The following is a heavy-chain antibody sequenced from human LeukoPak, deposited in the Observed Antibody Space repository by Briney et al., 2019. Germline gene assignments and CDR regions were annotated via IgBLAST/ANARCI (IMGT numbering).Heavy chain of an antibody. CDR2: ISYDGSNE. J-gene: IGHJ4*02. CDR3: AREPYYYGSGSYFDY. D-gene: IGHD3-10*01. V-gene: IGHV3-30*01. CDR1: GFTFSSYA. Sequence: PGGSLRLSCAASGFTFSSYAMHWVRQAPGKGLEWVAVISYDGSNEYYADSVKGRFTISRDNSKNTLYLQMNSLRAEDTAVYYCAREPYYYGSGSYFDYWGQGTLVTVSS.